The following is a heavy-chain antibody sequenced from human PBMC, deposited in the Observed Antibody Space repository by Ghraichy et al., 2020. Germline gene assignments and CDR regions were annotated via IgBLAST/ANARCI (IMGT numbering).Heavy chain of an antibody. V-gene: IGHV1-2*02. CDR1: GYAVTNYW. CDR3: ASRDPGTGSWL. J-gene: IGHJ4*02. D-gene: IGHD3-10*01. Sequence: ASVKVSCKASGYAVTNYWLHWVRQAPGQGLEWMGWIDPKSGDTNSAQKFEGRVTLTRDTSSSTVYMELSSLTSDDTAFYYCASRDPGTGSWLWGQGTLVTVSS. CDR2: IDPKSGDT.